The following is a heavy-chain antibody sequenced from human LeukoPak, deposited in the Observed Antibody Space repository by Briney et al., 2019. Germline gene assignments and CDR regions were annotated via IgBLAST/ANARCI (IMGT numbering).Heavy chain of an antibody. CDR1: GFTFSSYA. CDR2: ISGSGGST. CDR3: AKKQWDYDFWGGVFYY. V-gene: IGHV3-23*01. D-gene: IGHD3-3*01. J-gene: IGHJ4*02. Sequence: GVSLRLSCAASGFTFSSYAMSWVRQAPGKGLEWVSAISGSGGSTYYADSVKGRFTISRDNSKNTLYLQMNSLRAEDTAVYYCAKKQWDYDFWGGVFYYWGQGTLVTVSS.